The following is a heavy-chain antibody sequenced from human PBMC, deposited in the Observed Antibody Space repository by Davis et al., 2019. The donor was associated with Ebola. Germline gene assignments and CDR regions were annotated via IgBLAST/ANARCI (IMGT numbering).Heavy chain of an antibody. D-gene: IGHD4-17*01. J-gene: IGHJ4*02. V-gene: IGHV3-33*03. CDR2: IWYDGSNK. CDR1: GFTFSSYG. Sequence: GESLKISCAASGFTFSSYGMHWVRQVPGMGLEWVEVIWYDGSNKYYADSVKDRFTISRDNAKNTLYLQMNSLRVEHTAVYYCTRVIDGDYDGNWGQGTLVTVSS. CDR3: TRVIDGDYDGN.